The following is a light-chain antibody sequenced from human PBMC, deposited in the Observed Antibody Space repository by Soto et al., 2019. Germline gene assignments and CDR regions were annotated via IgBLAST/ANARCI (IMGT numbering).Light chain of an antibody. Sequence: EIVLTQSPGTLSLSPGEGATLSCRASQSVNSNYLARYQQKPGQAPRLLIYGASSRATGIPDRFSGSGSGTDFTLAISRLEPEDFAVYYCQQYGSSPRTFGQGTKLEIK. CDR1: QSVNSNY. CDR3: QQYGSSPRT. V-gene: IGKV3-20*01. J-gene: IGKJ2*01. CDR2: GAS.